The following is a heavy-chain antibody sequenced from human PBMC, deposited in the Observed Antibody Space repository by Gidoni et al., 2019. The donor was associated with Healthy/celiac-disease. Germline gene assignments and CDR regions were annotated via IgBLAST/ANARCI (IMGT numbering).Heavy chain of an antibody. CDR1: GFTFSNAW. V-gene: IGHV3-15*07. Sequence: EVQLVESGGGLVKPGGSLRLSCAASGFTFSNAWMNWVRQAPGKGLEWVGRIKSKTDGGTTDYAAPVKGRFTISRDDSKNTLHLQMNSLKTEDTAVYYCTTERAPTGSYRDDYWGQGTLVTVSS. J-gene: IGHJ4*02. D-gene: IGHD1-26*01. CDR2: IKSKTDGGTT. CDR3: TTERAPTGSYRDDY.